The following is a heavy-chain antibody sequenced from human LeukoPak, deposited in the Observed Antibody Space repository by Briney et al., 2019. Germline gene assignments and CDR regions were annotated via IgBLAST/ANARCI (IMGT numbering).Heavy chain of an antibody. CDR1: GGSINTYY. J-gene: IGHJ4*02. CDR2: IYYGGST. CDR3: ARISVSGTYSGGY. V-gene: IGHV4-59*08. D-gene: IGHD3-10*01. Sequence: SETLSLTCAVSGGSINTYYWSWIRQPPGKGLEWIGYIYYGGSTYSNPSLKGRVTISSDTSKNQFSLKLTSVTAADTAVYYCARISVSGTYSGGYWGQGILVTVSS.